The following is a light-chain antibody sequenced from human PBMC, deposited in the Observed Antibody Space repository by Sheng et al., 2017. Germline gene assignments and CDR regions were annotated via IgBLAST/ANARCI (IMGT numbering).Light chain of an antibody. J-gene: IGKJ4*01. CDR1: QSVFGSQ. CDR2: AAS. CDR3: QQYHKWPLP. Sequence: VLTQSPRTLSLSPGERATLSCRASQSVFGSQLAWYQQKPGQPPRLLIYAASTRATGIPARFSGSGSGTEFTLTISSLQSEDFALYYCQQYHKWPLPFGGGTKVEI. V-gene: IGKV3-15*01.